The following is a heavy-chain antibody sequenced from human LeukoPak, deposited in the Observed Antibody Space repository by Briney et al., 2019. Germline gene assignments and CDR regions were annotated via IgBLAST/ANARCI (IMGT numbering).Heavy chain of an antibody. V-gene: IGHV4-59*01. Sequence: SETLSLTCTVSGDSISSYYWSWIRQLPGKGLEWIGYISHSGSTIYNPYHKSRVTLSLDTSKNQFSLKLNSVTAADTAVYYCARIGLGYCSAGSCPPFDYWGQGTLVTVSS. CDR3: ARIGLGYCSAGSCPPFDY. D-gene: IGHD2-15*01. CDR1: GDSISSYY. CDR2: ISHSGST. J-gene: IGHJ4*02.